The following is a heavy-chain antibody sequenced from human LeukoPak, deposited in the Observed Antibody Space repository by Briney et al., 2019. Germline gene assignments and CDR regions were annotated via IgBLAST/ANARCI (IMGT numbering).Heavy chain of an antibody. CDR3: AREPYCSGGSCYPN. CDR1: GGSISSSSYY. D-gene: IGHD2-15*01. CDR2: IYYSGST. V-gene: IGHV4-39*07. Sequence: SETLSLTCTVSGGSISSSSYYWGWIRQPPGKGLEWIGSIYYSGSTYYNPSLKSRVTISVDTSKNQFSLKLSSVTAADTAVYYCAREPYCSGGSCYPNWGQGTLVTVSS. J-gene: IGHJ4*02.